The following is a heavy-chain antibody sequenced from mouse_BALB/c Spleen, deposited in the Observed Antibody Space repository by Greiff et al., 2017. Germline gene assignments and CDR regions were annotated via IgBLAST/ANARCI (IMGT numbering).Heavy chain of an antibody. CDR2: ISYSGST. D-gene: IGHD3-1*01. CDR3: ARGPGSVRYFDY. J-gene: IGHJ2*01. Sequence: EVKLMESGPGLVKPSQSLSLTCTVTGYSITSDYAWNWIRQFPGNKLEWMGYISYSGSTSYNPSLKSRISITRDTSKNQFFLQLNSVTTEDTATYYCARGPGSVRYFDYWGQGTTLTVSS. V-gene: IGHV3-2*02. CDR1: GYSITSDYA.